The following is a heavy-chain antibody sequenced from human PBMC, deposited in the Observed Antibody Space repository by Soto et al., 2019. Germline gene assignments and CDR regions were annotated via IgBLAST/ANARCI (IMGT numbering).Heavy chain of an antibody. V-gene: IGHV3-74*01. Sequence: EVQLVESGGGLVQPGGSLRLSCAASGFTFGNFWMHWVRQAPGKGLVWVSRINSDGSTSYADSVKGRLTISRDNAKNTVYLQMNSLRGEDTAVYYCARGLYREYGQDSWGQRALVTVSS. CDR1: GFTFGNFW. CDR2: INSDGST. J-gene: IGHJ4*02. D-gene: IGHD3-10*01. CDR3: ARGLYREYGQDS.